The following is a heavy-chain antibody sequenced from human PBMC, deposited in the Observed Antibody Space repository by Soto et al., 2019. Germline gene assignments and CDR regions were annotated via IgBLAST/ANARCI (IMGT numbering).Heavy chain of an antibody. CDR3: ARHRGNYDDA. D-gene: IGHD1-26*01. CDR1: GFTFTSNW. V-gene: IGHV3-7*01. Sequence: EVQLVEAGGGLVQPGGSLRLSCAASGFTFTSNWMSWVRQAPGKGLEWVANIKQDGREKYYVNSVNGRFTISRDNAKNSLALQMNSLQSEDTAVYYCARHRGNYDDAWGQGTLVTVSP. CDR2: IKQDGREK. J-gene: IGHJ5*02.